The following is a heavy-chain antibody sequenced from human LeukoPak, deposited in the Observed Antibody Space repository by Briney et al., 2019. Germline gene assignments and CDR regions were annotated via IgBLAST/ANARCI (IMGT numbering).Heavy chain of an antibody. CDR2: IYYSGST. V-gene: IGHV4-61*01. CDR3: VRGRSSSWYSPFAY. Sequence: SETLSLTCTVSGRSDSSGSYYWSWIRQPPGKGLEWIGDIYYSGSTNYNPSLKSRVTISIDTSKNQFSLKLSSVTAADTAVYFCVRGRSSSWYSPFAYWGQGTLLTVSS. J-gene: IGHJ4*02. CDR1: GRSDSSGSYY. D-gene: IGHD6-13*01.